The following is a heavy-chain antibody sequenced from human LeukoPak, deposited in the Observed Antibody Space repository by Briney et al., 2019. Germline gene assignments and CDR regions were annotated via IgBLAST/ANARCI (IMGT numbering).Heavy chain of an antibody. CDR2: IIPILGIA. D-gene: IGHD2-21*02. Sequence: GASVKVSCKASGGTFSSYAISWVRQAPGQGLEWMGRIIPILGIANYAQKFQGRVTITADKSTSTAYMELSSLRSEDTALYNCAREVSSVVTAINHAYGMDVWGQGTTVTVSS. CDR1: GGTFSSYA. J-gene: IGHJ6*02. CDR3: AREVSSVVTAINHAYGMDV. V-gene: IGHV1-69*04.